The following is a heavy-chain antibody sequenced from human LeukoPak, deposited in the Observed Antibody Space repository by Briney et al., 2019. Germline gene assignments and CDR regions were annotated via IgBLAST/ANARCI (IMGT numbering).Heavy chain of an antibody. J-gene: IGHJ6*03. V-gene: IGHV4-38-2*02. CDR3: ARVPVYYDSSGYYSKPYYMDV. D-gene: IGHD3-22*01. Sequence: SETLSLTCTVSGYSISSGYYWGWTRQPPGKGLEWIGSIYYCGITYYNQSLKSRVTRSVDPSKTLFSLKLSSVRAADTAMYYCARVPVYYDSSGYYSKPYYMDVWCKGTTVTVSS. CDR1: GYSISSGYY. CDR2: IYYCGIT.